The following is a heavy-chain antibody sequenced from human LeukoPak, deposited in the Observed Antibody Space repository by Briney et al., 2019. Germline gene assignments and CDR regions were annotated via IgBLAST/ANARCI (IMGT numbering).Heavy chain of an antibody. CDR1: GYTFTNYG. CDR2: ISAYNGHT. Sequence: ASVKVSCKASGYTFTNYGISWVRQAPGQGLEWMGWISAYNGHTKYAQKVQGRVTMTRDTSTSTANMELRSLRSDDTAVYYCARDGHRRYHYDSSGREDAFDIWGQGTMVTVSS. D-gene: IGHD3-22*01. J-gene: IGHJ3*02. CDR3: ARDGHRRYHYDSSGREDAFDI. V-gene: IGHV1-18*01.